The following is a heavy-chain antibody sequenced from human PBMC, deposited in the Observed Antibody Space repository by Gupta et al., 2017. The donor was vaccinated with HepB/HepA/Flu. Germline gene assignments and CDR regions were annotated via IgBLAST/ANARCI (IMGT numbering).Heavy chain of an antibody. CDR3: AMTAWGGVDAFDI. CDR2: ISGSGGRT. J-gene: IGHJ3*02. V-gene: IGHV3-23*01. D-gene: IGHD2-21*02. Sequence: EVQLLESGGGLVQPGGSLRLSCAASGFTFSSYAMSWVRQAPGKGLEWVSAISGSGGRTYYADSVKGRFTISRDNSKNTLYLQMNSLRAEDTAVYYCAMTAWGGVDAFDIWGQGTMVTVSS. CDR1: GFTFSSYA.